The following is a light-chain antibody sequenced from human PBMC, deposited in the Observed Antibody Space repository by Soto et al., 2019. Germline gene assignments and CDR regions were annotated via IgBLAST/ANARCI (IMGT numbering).Light chain of an antibody. J-gene: IGLJ1*01. Sequence: QSVLTQPASISGAPGQRVTISCTGSSSNIGAGSDVQWYHQLPGTAPKLLIYGNTNRPSGVPDRFSGSKSGTSAALAIAGLQTEDEGDYFCQAYDSRLSGLYVFGTGTKLTVL. V-gene: IGLV1-40*01. CDR3: QAYDSRLSGLYV. CDR1: SSNIGAGSD. CDR2: GNT.